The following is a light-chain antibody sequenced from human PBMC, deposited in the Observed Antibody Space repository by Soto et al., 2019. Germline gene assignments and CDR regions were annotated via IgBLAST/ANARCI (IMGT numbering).Light chain of an antibody. CDR3: AAWDDSLNGHAV. CDR1: NSNIGSNT. Sequence: QPVLTQPPSASGTPGQRVTISCSRGNSNIGSNTVIWYQHLPGTAPKLLIYNNNQRPSGVPDRFSGSKSGTSASLAISGLQSEDEADYYCAAWDDSLNGHAVFGGGTQLTVL. V-gene: IGLV1-44*01. J-gene: IGLJ7*01. CDR2: NNN.